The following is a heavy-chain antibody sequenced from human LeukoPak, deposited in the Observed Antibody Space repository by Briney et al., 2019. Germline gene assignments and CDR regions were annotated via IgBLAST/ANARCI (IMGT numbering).Heavy chain of an antibody. Sequence: GGSLRLSCAASGFPFSTYTMNWVRQAPGKGLEWVSSNSSSSSYIYYADSMKGRFTIPRDNAKNSLFLQMNNLRAEDTAVYYCARDRRYFDTGGLGGPDYWGQGTLITVSS. CDR3: ARDRRYFDTGGLGGPDY. CDR1: GFPFSTYT. J-gene: IGHJ4*02. CDR2: NSSSSSYI. D-gene: IGHD2-8*02. V-gene: IGHV3-21*01.